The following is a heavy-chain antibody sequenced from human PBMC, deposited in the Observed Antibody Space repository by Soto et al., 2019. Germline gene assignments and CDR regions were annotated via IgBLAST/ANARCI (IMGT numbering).Heavy chain of an antibody. CDR3: AKVSRPSRISTPDFDY. CDR2: IKSKTDGGTT. V-gene: IGHV3-15*01. J-gene: IGHJ4*02. Sequence: GGSLRLSCAASGFTFSNAWMSWVRQAPGKGLEWVGRIKSKTDGGTTDYAAPVKGRFTISRDDSKNTLYLQLNNLQAEDTAVYYCAKVSRPSRISTPDFDYWGQGTLVTVSS. CDR1: GFTFSNAW.